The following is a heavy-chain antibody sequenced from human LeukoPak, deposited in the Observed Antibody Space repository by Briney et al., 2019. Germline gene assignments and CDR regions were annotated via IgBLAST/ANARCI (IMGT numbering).Heavy chain of an antibody. D-gene: IGHD3-16*01. V-gene: IGHV3-23*01. CDR1: GFTSTDYA. J-gene: IGHJ3*02. CDR3: ARDDALGDNALDI. CDR2: LIGSSGST. Sequence: GGSLRLSCAASGFTSTDYAMNWVRQAPGKGLEWVSVLIGSSGSTDYADSVKGRFTISRDNSKNTLFLQMNSLRAEDTAVYYCARDDALGDNALDIWGQGTMVTVSS.